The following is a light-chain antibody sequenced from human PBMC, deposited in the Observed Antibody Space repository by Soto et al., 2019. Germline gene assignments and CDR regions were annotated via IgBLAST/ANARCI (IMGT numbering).Light chain of an antibody. V-gene: IGKV3-20*01. CDR2: GAS. CDR1: QSVSSSY. J-gene: IGKJ1*01. CDR3: QQYGSSQS. Sequence: IVLTQSPGTLSLSPGERATLSWRASQSVSSSYLAWYQQKPGQAPRLLIYGASSRATGIPDRFSGSGSGTDFTLIISRLEPEDFAVYYCQQYGSSQSFGQGTKVEIK.